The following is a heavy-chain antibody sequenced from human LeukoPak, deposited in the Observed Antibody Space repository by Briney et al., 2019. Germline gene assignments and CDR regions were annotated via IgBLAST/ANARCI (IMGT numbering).Heavy chain of an antibody. Sequence: PGGSLRLSCAASGFTFSSYAMNWVRQAPGQGLEWVSGITGSGGRTYYADSVKGRFTISRDNSKNTLYLQLNSLRAEDTAVYYCAKDQGYYGSGSYKEYFQHWGQGTLVTVSS. D-gene: IGHD3-10*01. CDR1: GFTFSSYA. V-gene: IGHV3-23*01. J-gene: IGHJ1*01. CDR2: ITGSGGRT. CDR3: AKDQGYYGSGSYKEYFQH.